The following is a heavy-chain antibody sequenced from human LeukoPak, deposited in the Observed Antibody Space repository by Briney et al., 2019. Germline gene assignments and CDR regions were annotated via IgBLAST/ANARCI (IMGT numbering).Heavy chain of an antibody. D-gene: IGHD2/OR15-2a*01. CDR1: GFTFSSYE. Sequence: GGSLRLSCAASGFTFSSYEINWVRQAPGKGLEWVSYISSSGSTIYYADSVKGRFTISRDNAKNSLYLQMNSLRAEDTAVYYCAVYRGGSYMDVWGKGTTVTVSS. V-gene: IGHV3-48*03. CDR2: ISSSGSTI. J-gene: IGHJ6*03. CDR3: AVYRGGSYMDV.